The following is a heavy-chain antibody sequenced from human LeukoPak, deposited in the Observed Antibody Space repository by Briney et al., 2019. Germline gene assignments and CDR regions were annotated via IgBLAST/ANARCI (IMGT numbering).Heavy chain of an antibody. J-gene: IGHJ4*02. CDR2: ISSNGGGT. D-gene: IGHD5-12*01. CDR3: ARGGGYDRAPYFDY. CDR1: GFTFSTYT. Sequence: GGSLRPSCAASGFTFSTYTMTWVRQAPGKGLEWVSSISSNGGGTYYADSVKGRLTISRDNSKNTFYVQMNNLRTEDTAVYFCARGGGYDRAPYFDYWGQGSLVTVSS. V-gene: IGHV3-23*01.